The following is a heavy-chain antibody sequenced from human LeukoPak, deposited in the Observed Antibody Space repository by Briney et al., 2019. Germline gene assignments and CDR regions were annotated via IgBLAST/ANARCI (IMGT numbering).Heavy chain of an antibody. J-gene: IGHJ3*02. V-gene: IGHV3-13*04. D-gene: IGHD6-19*01. CDR2: IGTAGDT. Sequence: GGSLRLSSAASRFTFSIYDTRWVRQATGKGLEWVSAIGTAGDTYYPGSVKGRFTISRENAKNSLYLQMNSLRAGDTAVYYCARAWYSSWIGAFDIWGQGTMVTVSS. CDR3: ARAWYSSWIGAFDI. CDR1: RFTFSIYD.